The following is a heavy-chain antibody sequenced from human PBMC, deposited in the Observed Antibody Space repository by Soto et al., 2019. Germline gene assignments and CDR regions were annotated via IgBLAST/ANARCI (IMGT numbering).Heavy chain of an antibody. V-gene: IGHV3-72*01. J-gene: IGHJ4*02. CDR1: GFSFSDRY. CDR3: ASPPTETTTGDY. CDR2: TRNKARCYST. Sequence: EVQLVESGGGLVQPGGSLRLSCVVSGFSFSDRYIDWVRQAPGKGLEWVGRTRNKARCYSTYYAASVRGRFTISRHESKNSVSLQMNNLKTEDTAVYYCASPPTETTTGDYWGQGSLVTVSS. D-gene: IGHD1-1*01.